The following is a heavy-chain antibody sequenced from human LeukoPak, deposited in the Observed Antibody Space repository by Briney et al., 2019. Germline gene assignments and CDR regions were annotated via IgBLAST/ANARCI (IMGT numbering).Heavy chain of an antibody. V-gene: IGHV1-2*02. CDR2: INPNSGGT. CDR1: GYTFTGYY. D-gene: IGHD1-14*01. CDR3: ASRGTRPEGGDDAFDI. Sequence: ASVKVSCKASGYTFTGYYMHWVRQAPGQGLEWMGWINPNSGGTNYAQKFQGRVTMTRDTSISTAYMELSRLRSDDTAVYYCASRGTRPEGGDDAFDIWGQGTMVTVSS. J-gene: IGHJ3*02.